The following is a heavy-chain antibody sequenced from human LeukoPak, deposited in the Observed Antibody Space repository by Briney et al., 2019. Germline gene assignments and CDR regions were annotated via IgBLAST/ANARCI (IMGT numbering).Heavy chain of an antibody. Sequence: ASVKVSCKASGYTFPANYMHWVRQAPGQGLEWMGWINPNSGGSNCAQKFQGSVTMTREASISTAYMELSRLSSDDTAVYYCARVQVSDDNWGFFDYWGQGTLVTVSS. CDR2: INPNSGGS. V-gene: IGHV1-2*02. CDR3: ARVQVSDDNWGFFDY. CDR1: GYTFPANY. D-gene: IGHD1-1*01. J-gene: IGHJ4*02.